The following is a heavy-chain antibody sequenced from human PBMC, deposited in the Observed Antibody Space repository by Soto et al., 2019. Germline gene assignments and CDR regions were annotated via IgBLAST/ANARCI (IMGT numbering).Heavy chain of an antibody. CDR2: SRNKDHSYST. D-gene: IGHD2-8*02. CDR1: GFTLSDHY. J-gene: IGHJ4*02. V-gene: IGHV3-72*01. Sequence: GSLRLSCAPSGFTLSDHYMDWARQAPGKGLEWVARSRNKDHSYSTEYAASVKGRFTISRDDSQNSLYLLMTSLKAEDTAVYYCVRGHWSFDYWGQGTVVTVSS. CDR3: VRGHWSFDY.